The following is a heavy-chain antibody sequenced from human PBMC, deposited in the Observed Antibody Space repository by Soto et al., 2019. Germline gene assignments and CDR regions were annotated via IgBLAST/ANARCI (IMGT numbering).Heavy chain of an antibody. J-gene: IGHJ4*01. V-gene: IGHV1-24*01. D-gene: IGHD6-13*01. CDR3: AARLRRHGTRFYFDF. Sequence: ASVKVSCKVSGDPLTELSLHWVRQAPGKGLEWVGGFDPVDGETIYAQMLQGRITMADDTSTYTAYMELSSLGSEDTAVYFCAARLRRHGTRFYFDFWGQGTLVTVSS. CDR2: FDPVDGET. CDR1: GDPLTELS.